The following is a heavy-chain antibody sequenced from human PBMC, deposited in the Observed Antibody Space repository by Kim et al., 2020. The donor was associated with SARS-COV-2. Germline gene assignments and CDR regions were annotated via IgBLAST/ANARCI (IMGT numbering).Heavy chain of an antibody. D-gene: IGHD3-16*02. CDR2: IYHSGST. CDR3: ARDRDYDYVWGSYRYKGHFDY. J-gene: IGHJ4*02. Sequence: SETLSLTCAVSGGSISSSNWWSWVRQPPGKGLEWIGEIYHSGSTNYNPSLKSRLTISVDKSKNQFSLKLSSVTAADTAVYYCARDRDYDYVWGSYRYKGHFDYWGQGTLVTVSS. V-gene: IGHV4-4*02. CDR1: GGSISSSNW.